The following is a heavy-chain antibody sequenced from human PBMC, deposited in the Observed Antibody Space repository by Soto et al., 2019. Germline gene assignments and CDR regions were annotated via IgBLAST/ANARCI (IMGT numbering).Heavy chain of an antibody. CDR2: IYYSGST. J-gene: IGHJ6*02. D-gene: IGHD1-20*01. Sequence: PSETLSLTCTVSGGSVISGSYYWSWIRQPPGKGLEWIGYIYYSGSTNYNPSLKSRVTISVDTSKNQFSLKLSSVTAADTAVYYCARDRYNWKAYYYYGMDVWGQGTTVTVSS. CDR1: GGSVISGSYY. CDR3: ARDRYNWKAYYYYGMDV. V-gene: IGHV4-61*01.